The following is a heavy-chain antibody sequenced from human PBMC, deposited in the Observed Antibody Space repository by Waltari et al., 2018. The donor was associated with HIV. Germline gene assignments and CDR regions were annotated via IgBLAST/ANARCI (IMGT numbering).Heavy chain of an antibody. J-gene: IGHJ6*02. Sequence: QVQLVPSGAEMTKPGASVKVSCKASGYRFFAYHIHWVRQAPGQGLEWMGRINPNNAGTNYPQKFQGRVTMTRDTSINTVYMELIRLRPDDTAVYYCARVALPAAIHYGMDAWGQGTTVTVSS. V-gene: IGHV1-2*06. CDR3: ARVALPAAIHYGMDA. CDR2: INPNNAGT. CDR1: GYRFFAYH. D-gene: IGHD2-2*01.